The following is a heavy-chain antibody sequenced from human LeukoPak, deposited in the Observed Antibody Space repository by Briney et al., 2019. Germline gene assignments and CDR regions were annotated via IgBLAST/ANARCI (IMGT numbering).Heavy chain of an antibody. CDR1: GYTLTELS. Sequence: ASVKVSCKVSGYTLTELSMHWVRQAPGKGLEWMGGFDPEDGETIYAQKFQGRVTMTEDTSTDTAYMELSSLRSEDTAVYYRATVTSSGWYPKNYWGQGTLVTVSS. J-gene: IGHJ4*02. CDR3: ATVTSSGWYPKNY. CDR2: FDPEDGET. D-gene: IGHD6-19*01. V-gene: IGHV1-24*01.